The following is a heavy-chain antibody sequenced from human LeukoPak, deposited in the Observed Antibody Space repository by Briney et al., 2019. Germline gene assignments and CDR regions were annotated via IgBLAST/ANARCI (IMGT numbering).Heavy chain of an antibody. Sequence: GGSLRLSCAASGFTFSSYAMHWVRQAPGKGLESVSAISSIGGSTYYANSVKGRFTISRDNSKNTLYLQMGGLRAEDMAVYYCARETTPNYNYYGMDVWGQGTTVTVSS. CDR2: ISSIGGST. J-gene: IGHJ6*02. V-gene: IGHV3-64*01. D-gene: IGHD4-11*01. CDR1: GFTFSSYA. CDR3: ARETTPNYNYYGMDV.